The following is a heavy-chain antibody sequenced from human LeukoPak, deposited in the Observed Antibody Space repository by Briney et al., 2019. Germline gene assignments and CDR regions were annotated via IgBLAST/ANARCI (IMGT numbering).Heavy chain of an antibody. CDR1: GFTFSSYT. D-gene: IGHD6-19*01. CDR3: AKEDIALAGTAY. J-gene: IGHJ4*02. CDR2: ISGSGGST. V-gene: IGHV3-23*01. Sequence: PGGSLRLSCAAPGFTFSSYTMSWVRQTPGKGLEWVSAISGSGGSTYYADSVKGRFTISRDTSKNTLYLQMNRLRAEDTAVYYCAKEDIALAGTAYWGEGRLVTVPS.